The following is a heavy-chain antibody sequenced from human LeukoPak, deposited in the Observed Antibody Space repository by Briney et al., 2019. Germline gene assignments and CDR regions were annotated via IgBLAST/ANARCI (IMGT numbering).Heavy chain of an antibody. CDR2: INSDGRST. Sequence: GGSLRLSCAASGFTFSSYWMHWVRQAPGKGLVWVSRINSDGRSTSYADSVKGRFTISRDNAKNTLYLQMNSLRAEDTAVYYCARVPDSGSAIDYWGQGTLVTVSS. J-gene: IGHJ4*02. CDR1: GFTFSSYW. CDR3: ARVPDSGSAIDY. D-gene: IGHD1-26*01. V-gene: IGHV3-74*01.